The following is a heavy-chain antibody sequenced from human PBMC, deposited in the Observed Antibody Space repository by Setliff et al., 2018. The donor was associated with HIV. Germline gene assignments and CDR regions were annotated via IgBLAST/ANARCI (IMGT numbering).Heavy chain of an antibody. CDR1: GFTFNNYW. D-gene: IGHD5-12*01. V-gene: IGHV3-7*01. Sequence: PGESLKISCAASGFTFNNYWMSWFRQAPGKGLEWVANIKQDGNEKYYVDSVRGRFTISRDNAKNTLYLQMNDLRAEDTAVYFCAKGYSGYDCTLDYWGQGTPVTVSS. CDR2: IKQDGNEK. J-gene: IGHJ4*02. CDR3: AKGYSGYDCTLDY.